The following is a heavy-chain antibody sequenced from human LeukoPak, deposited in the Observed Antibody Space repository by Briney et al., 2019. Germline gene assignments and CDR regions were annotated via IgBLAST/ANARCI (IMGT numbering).Heavy chain of an antibody. CDR1: GGSISSYY. J-gene: IGHJ4*02. V-gene: IGHV4-59*01. Sequence: PSETLSLTCTVSGGSISSYYWSWIRQPPGKGLEWIGNIYYSGSTNYNPSLKSRVTISVDTSKNQFSLKLSSVTAADTAVYYCVRDRHWTNDWVFDYWGQGTLVTVSS. CDR3: VRDRHWTNDWVFDY. CDR2: IYYSGST. D-gene: IGHD1/OR15-1a*01.